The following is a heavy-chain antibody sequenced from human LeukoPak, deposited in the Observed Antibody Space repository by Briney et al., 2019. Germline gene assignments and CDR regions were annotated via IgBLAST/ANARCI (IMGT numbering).Heavy chain of an antibody. Sequence: GGSLRLSCTTSGFIFGNYAMTWVRQAPGKGLEWVGFIRSKAYGGTTDYAASVKGRFTISRDDAKSIASLQMNSLKTEDTALYYCAREWTNSPYSASYNRPLEYWGQGTLVTVSS. J-gene: IGHJ4*02. D-gene: IGHD1-26*01. V-gene: IGHV3-49*04. CDR2: IRSKAYGGTT. CDR3: AREWTNSPYSASYNRPLEY. CDR1: GFIFGNYA.